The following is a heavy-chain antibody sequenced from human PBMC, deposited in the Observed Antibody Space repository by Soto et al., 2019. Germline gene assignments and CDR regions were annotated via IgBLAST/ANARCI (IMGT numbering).Heavy chain of an antibody. CDR1: GGSFSGYY. CDR2: INHSGST. V-gene: IGHV4-34*01. Sequence: KSSDTLSLTCAVYGGSFSGYYWSWIRQPPGKGLEWIGEINHSGSTNYNPSLKSRVAISVDTSKNQFSLKLSSVTAADTAVYYCARAPMVRGVIASFDPWGQGXLVTVSS. J-gene: IGHJ5*02. D-gene: IGHD3-10*01. CDR3: ARAPMVRGVIASFDP.